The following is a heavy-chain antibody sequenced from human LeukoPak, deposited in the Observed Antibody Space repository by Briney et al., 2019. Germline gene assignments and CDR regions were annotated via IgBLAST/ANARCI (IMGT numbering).Heavy chain of an antibody. J-gene: IGHJ4*02. CDR1: GFTFSSYA. CDR3: ATARDFDY. V-gene: IGHV3-23*01. CDR2: LSDSGASK. D-gene: IGHD2-15*01. Sequence: GGSLRLSCAASGFTFSSYAMTWVRQAPGKGLEWVSALSDSGASKYYADSVKGRFTISRDNSKNTLYLQMNSLRAEDTAVYYCATARDFDYWGQGTLVTVSS.